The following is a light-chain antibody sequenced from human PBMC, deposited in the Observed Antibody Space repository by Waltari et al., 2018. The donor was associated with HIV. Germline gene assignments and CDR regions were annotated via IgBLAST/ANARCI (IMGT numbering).Light chain of an antibody. CDR1: TNINKD. J-gene: IGLJ3*02. V-gene: IGLV3-21*02. CDR2: DDS. CDR3: QVWGSDNDHPV. Sequence: SYVLTQPPSVSVAPGQTARIPCGGDTNINKDVHWYQHKPGQAPVLVVYDDSDRPSGIPDRFSGFNSENTATLTITRVEVGDEADYYCQVWGSDNDHPVFGGGTKVTVL.